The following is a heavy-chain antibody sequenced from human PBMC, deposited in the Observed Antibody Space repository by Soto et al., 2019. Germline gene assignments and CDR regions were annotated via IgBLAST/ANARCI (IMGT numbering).Heavy chain of an antibody. V-gene: IGHV1-18*01. CDR1: GYTFTSYG. CDR3: ARLGPYYYYYFMAV. D-gene: IGHD3-16*01. Sequence: ASVKVSCKASGYTFTSYGISWVRQAPGQGLEWMGWISAYNGNTNYAQKLQGRVTMTTDTSTSTAYMELRSLRSDDTAVYYCARLGPYYYYYFMAVWGKGTTVTVSS. CDR2: ISAYNGNT. J-gene: IGHJ6*03.